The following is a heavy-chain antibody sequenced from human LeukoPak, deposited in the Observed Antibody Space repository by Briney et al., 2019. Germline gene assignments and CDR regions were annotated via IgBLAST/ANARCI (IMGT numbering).Heavy chain of an antibody. V-gene: IGHV4-31*03. D-gene: IGHD6-6*01. CDR2: IYYSGST. J-gene: IGHJ4*02. Sequence: PSETLSPTCTVSGGSNSSGGYYWSWIRQHPGKGLEWIGYIYYSGSTYYNPSLKSRVTISVDTSKNQFSLKLSSVTAADTAVYYCARYSSSSRVFDYWGQGTLVTVSS. CDR1: GGSNSSGGYY. CDR3: ARYSSSSRVFDY.